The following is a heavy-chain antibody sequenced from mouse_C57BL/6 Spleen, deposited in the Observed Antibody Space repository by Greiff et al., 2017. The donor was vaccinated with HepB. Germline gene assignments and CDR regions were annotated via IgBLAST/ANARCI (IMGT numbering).Heavy chain of an antibody. CDR2: IHPNSGST. D-gene: IGHD2-2*01. V-gene: IGHV1-64*01. Sequence: QVQLQQPGAELVKPGASVKLSCKASGYTFTSYWMHWVKQRPGQGLEWIGMIHPNSGSTNYNEKFKSKATLTVDKSSSTAYMQLSSLTSEDYAVYYCARLNGYAWFAYWGQGTLVTVSA. J-gene: IGHJ3*01. CDR3: ARLNGYAWFAY. CDR1: GYTFTSYW.